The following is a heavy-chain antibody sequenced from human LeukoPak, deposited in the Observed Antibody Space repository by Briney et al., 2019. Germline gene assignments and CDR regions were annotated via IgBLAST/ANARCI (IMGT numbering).Heavy chain of an antibody. CDR1: GFTFSSYA. J-gene: IGHJ4*02. CDR2: IIGSGGST. CDR3: AKASAYSSVYYFDY. D-gene: IGHD6-25*01. V-gene: IGHV3-23*01. Sequence: PGGSLRLSCAASGFTFSSYAMSWVRQAPGKGLEWVSAIIGSGGSTYYADSVKGRFTISRDNSKNTLYLQMNSLRAEDTAVYYCAKASAYSSVYYFDYWGQGTLVTVSA.